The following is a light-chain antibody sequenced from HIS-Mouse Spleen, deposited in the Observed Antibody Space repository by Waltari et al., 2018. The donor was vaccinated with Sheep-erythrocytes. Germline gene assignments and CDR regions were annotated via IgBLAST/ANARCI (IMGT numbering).Light chain of an antibody. CDR1: SSDVVRYNL. Sequence: QSALTQPASVSGSPGQSLTISCTVTSSDVVRYNLVSWYQQHQGKAPKLMIYEGSKRPSGVSNRFSGSKSGNTASLTISGLQAEDEADYYCCSYAGSSTVVFGGGTKLTVL. V-gene: IGLV2-23*01. J-gene: IGLJ2*01. CDR3: CSYAGSSTVV. CDR2: EGS.